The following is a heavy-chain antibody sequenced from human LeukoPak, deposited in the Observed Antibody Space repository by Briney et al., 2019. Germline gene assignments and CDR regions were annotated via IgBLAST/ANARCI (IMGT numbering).Heavy chain of an antibody. Sequence: PGGSLRLSCAASGFTFSSYSMNWVRQAPGKGLEWVSSISSSSSYIYYADSVKGRFTISRDNAKNSLYLEMKSLRAEDTAVYYCARDRSAVDAPYFDYWGRGTLVTVSS. V-gene: IGHV3-21*04. CDR1: GFTFSSYS. CDR2: ISSSSSYI. D-gene: IGHD3-9*01. CDR3: ARDRSAVDAPYFDY. J-gene: IGHJ4*02.